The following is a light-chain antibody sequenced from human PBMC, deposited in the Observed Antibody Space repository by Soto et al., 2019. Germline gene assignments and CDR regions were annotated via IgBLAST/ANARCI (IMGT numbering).Light chain of an antibody. Sequence: EMVLTQSPDTLSLSPGERATLSCRASQSVRSNYLAWYQQKPGQAPRFLIYDASSRATGIPERFSGSGSGTDFTLTICRLEPEYFAVYYCQQDGSSRLTFGGGTQVEIK. J-gene: IGKJ4*01. CDR1: QSVRSNY. CDR2: DAS. CDR3: QQDGSSRLT. V-gene: IGKV3-20*01.